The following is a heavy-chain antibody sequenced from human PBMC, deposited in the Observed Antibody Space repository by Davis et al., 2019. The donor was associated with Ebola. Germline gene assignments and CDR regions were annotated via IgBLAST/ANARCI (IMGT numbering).Heavy chain of an antibody. CDR2: IHYTGST. D-gene: IGHD6-13*01. Sequence: SETLSLTCTVSGGSISSYYWSWIRQPPGKGLEYIAYIHYTGSTNYNPSLKSRVTISVDTSKNQFSLKLSSVTAADTAVYYCAVIAAAGTDFDYWGQGTLVTVSS. CDR1: GGSISSYY. J-gene: IGHJ4*02. CDR3: AVIAAAGTDFDY. V-gene: IGHV4-59*12.